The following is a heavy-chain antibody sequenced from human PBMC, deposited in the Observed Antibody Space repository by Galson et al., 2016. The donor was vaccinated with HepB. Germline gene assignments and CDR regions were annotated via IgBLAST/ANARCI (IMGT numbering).Heavy chain of an antibody. CDR1: RGTFSSHA. V-gene: IGHV1-69*13. CDR2: IIPKYGAT. J-gene: IGHJ6*02. Sequence: SVKVSCKASRGTFSSHAISWVRQAPGQGLEWVGGIIPKYGATNYAQKLQGRVTITADASTSTAFMEVGSLRYEDTAVYYCARHGAAAVSGAMDVWGQGTTVTVSS. D-gene: IGHD6-13*01. CDR3: ARHGAAAVSGAMDV.